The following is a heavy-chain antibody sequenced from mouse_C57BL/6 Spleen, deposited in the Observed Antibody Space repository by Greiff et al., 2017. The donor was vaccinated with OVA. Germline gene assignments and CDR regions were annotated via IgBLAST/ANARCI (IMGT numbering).Heavy chain of an antibody. V-gene: IGHV5-4*01. CDR2: ISDGGSYT. Sequence: EVQVVESGGGLVKPGGSLKLSCAASGFTFSSYAMSWVRQTPEKRLEWVATISDGGSYTYYPDNVKGRFTISRDNAKNNLYLQMSHLKSEDTAMYYCARDTVGDYFDYWGQGTTLTVSS. J-gene: IGHJ2*01. CDR3: ARDTVGDYFDY. D-gene: IGHD1-1*01. CDR1: GFTFSSYA.